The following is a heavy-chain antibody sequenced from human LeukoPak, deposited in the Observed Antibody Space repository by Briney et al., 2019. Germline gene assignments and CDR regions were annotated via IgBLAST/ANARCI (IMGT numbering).Heavy chain of an antibody. V-gene: IGHV3-23*01. J-gene: IGHJ4*02. Sequence: GGSLRLSCAASGFTFDDYGMSWVRQAPGKGLEWVSAISGSGGSTYYADSVKGRFTISRDNSKNTLYLQMNSLRAEDTAVYYCAKDMWFGGAFDYWGQGTLVTVSS. D-gene: IGHD3-10*01. CDR1: GFTFDDYG. CDR3: AKDMWFGGAFDY. CDR2: ISGSGGST.